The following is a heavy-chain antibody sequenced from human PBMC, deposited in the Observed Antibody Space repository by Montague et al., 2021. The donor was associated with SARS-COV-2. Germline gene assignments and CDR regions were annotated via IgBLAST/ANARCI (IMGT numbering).Heavy chain of an antibody. D-gene: IGHD2-8*01. CDR1: GDSVSSNSAA. V-gene: IGHV6-1*01. CDR2: TYYRSKWYN. Sequence: CAISGDSVSSNSAAWNWIRQPPSRGLEWLGRTYYRSKWYNDYAVSVKSRITINPDTSKNQFSLQLNSVTPEDTAVYYCARDDPYCTNGVCYTGNWFDPWGRGTLVTVSS. CDR3: ARDDPYCTNGVCYTGNWFDP. J-gene: IGHJ5*02.